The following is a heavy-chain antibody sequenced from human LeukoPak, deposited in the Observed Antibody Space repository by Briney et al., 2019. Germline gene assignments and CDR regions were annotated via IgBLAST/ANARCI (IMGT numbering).Heavy chain of an antibody. CDR3: ARADRLHGGPYLIGP. D-gene: IGHD3-16*01. CDR2: NNPNSGGT. CDR1: GYSFTDYY. Sequence: ASLKVSCKTSGYSFTDYYMHWVRQAPGQGLEWMGWNNPNSGGTSSAQKFQGRITITRDTSITTVYMEVSWLTSDDTAIYYCARADRLHGGPYLIGPWGQGTLVTVSS. J-gene: IGHJ5*02. V-gene: IGHV1-2*02.